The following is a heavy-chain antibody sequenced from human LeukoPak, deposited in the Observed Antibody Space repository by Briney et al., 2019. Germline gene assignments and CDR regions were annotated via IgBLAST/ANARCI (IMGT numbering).Heavy chain of an antibody. CDR3: ARGGIRPKPFD. CDR1: GSTVTTYH. CDR2: IKASGGGR. V-gene: IGHV1-46*01. J-gene: IGHJ3*01. D-gene: IGHD3-16*01. Sequence: ALGKVSCKASGSTVTTYHMLWVRPARGEGLEWMGIIKASGGGRRYTRSFQGRVTITMDTSTSIVDMEVSCLSWEEAARYYCARGGIRPKPFD.